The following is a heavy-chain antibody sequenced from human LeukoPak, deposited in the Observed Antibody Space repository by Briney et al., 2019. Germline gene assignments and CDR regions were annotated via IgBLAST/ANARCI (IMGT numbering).Heavy chain of an antibody. D-gene: IGHD1-26*01. CDR3: ARDQVGAHKVFDY. CDR1: GFTFSSYW. V-gene: IGHV3-74*01. J-gene: IGHJ4*02. Sequence: GGSLRLSCAASGFTFSSYWMHWVRQAPGKGLVWVSRVNSDGSSTSYADSVKGRFTISRDNAKNTLYLQMNSLRAEDTAVYYCARDQVGAHKVFDYWGQGTLVTVSS. CDR2: VNSDGSST.